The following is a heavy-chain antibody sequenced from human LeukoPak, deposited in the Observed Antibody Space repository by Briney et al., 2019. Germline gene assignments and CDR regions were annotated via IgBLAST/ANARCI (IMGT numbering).Heavy chain of an antibody. CDR2: IWYDGSNK. CDR3: ARDGAVAGMMGALDY. Sequence: PGGSLRLSCAASGFTFSSYGMHWVRQAPGKGLEWVAVIWYDGSNKYYADSVKGRFTISRDNSKNTLYLQMNSLRAEDTAVYYCARDGAVAGMMGALDYWGQGTLVTVSS. V-gene: IGHV3-33*01. CDR1: GFTFSSYG. D-gene: IGHD6-19*01. J-gene: IGHJ4*02.